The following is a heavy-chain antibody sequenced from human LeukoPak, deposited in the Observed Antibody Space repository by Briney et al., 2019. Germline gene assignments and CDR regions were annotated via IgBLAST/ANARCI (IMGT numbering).Heavy chain of an antibody. J-gene: IGHJ4*02. CDR2: IIPIFSTA. D-gene: IGHD3-10*01. CDR3: ARDITMVRRVYFDY. CDR1: GGTYSNYG. Sequence: SVKVSCKASGGTYSNYGICWVRQAPGQGLEWMGGIIPIFSTANYAQKFQGRVTITADESTATVYMELSSLRSEDTAVYYCARDITMVRRVYFDYWGQGTLVTVSS. V-gene: IGHV1-69*01.